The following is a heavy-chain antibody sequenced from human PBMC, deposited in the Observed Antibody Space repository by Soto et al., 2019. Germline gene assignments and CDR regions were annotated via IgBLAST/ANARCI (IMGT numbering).Heavy chain of an antibody. Sequence: PSEILSLTCTVSGGSISSGGYYWSWIRQHPGKGLEWIGYIYYSGSTYYNPSLKSRVTISVDTSKNQFSLKLSSVTAADTAAYYCARDGRHYYDSSGYYYFDYWGQGTLVTVSS. J-gene: IGHJ4*02. CDR2: IYYSGST. CDR1: GGSISSGGYY. V-gene: IGHV4-31*03. CDR3: ARDGRHYYDSSGYYYFDY. D-gene: IGHD3-22*01.